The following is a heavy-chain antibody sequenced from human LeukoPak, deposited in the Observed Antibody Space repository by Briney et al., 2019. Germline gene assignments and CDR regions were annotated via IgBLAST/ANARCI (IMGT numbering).Heavy chain of an antibody. CDR3: ALYYDILTGHETFDY. V-gene: IGHV1-69*05. D-gene: IGHD3-9*01. Sequence: GASVKVSCKASGGTFRSYAISWVRQAPGQGLEWMGGIIPIFGTANYAQKFQGRVTITRDTSASTAYMELSSLRSEDTAVYYCALYYDILTGHETFDYWGQGTLVTVSS. CDR2: IIPIFGTA. CDR1: GGTFRSYA. J-gene: IGHJ4*02.